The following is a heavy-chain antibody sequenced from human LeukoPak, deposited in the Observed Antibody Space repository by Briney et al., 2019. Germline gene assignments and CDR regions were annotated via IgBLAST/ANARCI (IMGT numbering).Heavy chain of an antibody. D-gene: IGHD3-3*01. CDR2: IYYSGST. V-gene: IGHV4-59*08. CDR3: ARHQYDFWSGFNFDY. Sequence: PSETLSLTCTVSGGSISSYYWSWIRQPPGKGLEWIGYIYYSGSTNYNPSLKGRVTISVDTSKNQFSLKLSSVTAADTAVYYCARHQYDFWSGFNFDYWGQGTLVTVSS. CDR1: GGSISSYY. J-gene: IGHJ4*02.